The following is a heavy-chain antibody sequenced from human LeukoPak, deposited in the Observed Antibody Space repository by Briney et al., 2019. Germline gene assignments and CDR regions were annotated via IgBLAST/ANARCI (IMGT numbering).Heavy chain of an antibody. D-gene: IGHD5-18*01. CDR2: INHSGST. Sequence: SETLSLTCAVYGGSFSGYYWSWIRQPPGKWLEWIGEINHSGSTNYNPSLKSRVTISVDKSKNQFSLKLSSVTAADTALYYCARGGYSYGYFDYWGQGTLVTVSS. CDR3: ARGGYSYGYFDY. CDR1: GGSFSGYY. J-gene: IGHJ4*02. V-gene: IGHV4-34*01.